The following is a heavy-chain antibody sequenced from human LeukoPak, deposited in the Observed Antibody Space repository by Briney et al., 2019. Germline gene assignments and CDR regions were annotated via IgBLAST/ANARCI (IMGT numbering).Heavy chain of an antibody. Sequence: PGGSLRLSCAASGFTFSSYSMNWVRQAPGKGLEWVSSISSSSSYIYYADSVKGRFTISRANAKKSLYLQMNSLRAEDTAVYYCARTPFERSVRYFDYWGQGTLVTVSS. D-gene: IGHD3-9*01. J-gene: IGHJ4*02. V-gene: IGHV3-21*01. CDR3: ARTPFERSVRYFDY. CDR2: ISSSSSYI. CDR1: GFTFSSYS.